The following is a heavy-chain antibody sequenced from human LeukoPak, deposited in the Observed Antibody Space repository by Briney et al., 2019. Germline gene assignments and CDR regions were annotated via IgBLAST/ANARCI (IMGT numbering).Heavy chain of an antibody. D-gene: IGHD1-1*01. J-gene: IGHJ4*02. CDR1: GGSISSYY. Sequence: SETLSLTCTVSGGSISSYYWSWIRQPPGEGLEWIGYIYYSGSTNYNPSLKSRVTISVDTSKNQFSLKLSSVTAADTAVYYCARGAPQLERRPPRYYFDYWGQGTLVTVSS. V-gene: IGHV4-59*12. CDR3: ARGAPQLERRPPRYYFDY. CDR2: IYYSGST.